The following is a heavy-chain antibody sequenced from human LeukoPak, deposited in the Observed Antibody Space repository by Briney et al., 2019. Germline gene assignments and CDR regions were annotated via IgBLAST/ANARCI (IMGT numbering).Heavy chain of an antibody. CDR3: AKDRMYSSGLFGY. J-gene: IGHJ4*02. V-gene: IGHV3-23*01. Sequence: GGSLRLSCAASGFTFSSYAMNWVRQAPGKGLEWVSAISGSGGSTYYADSVKGRFTISRDNAKNSLYLQMNSLRAEDTALYYCAKDRMYSSGLFGYWGQGTLVTVSS. CDR1: GFTFSSYA. D-gene: IGHD6-19*01. CDR2: ISGSGGST.